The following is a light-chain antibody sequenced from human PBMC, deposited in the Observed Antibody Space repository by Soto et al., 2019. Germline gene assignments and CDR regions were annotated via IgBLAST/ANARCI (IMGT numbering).Light chain of an antibody. Sequence: EIVLTQSPGTLSLSPGETATLSCRASQTITTTHLNWYQQKPGQAPRHLISDTSSRATGIPDRFIGSGSGTDFTLTISRLHPEDFAVYYCQHLGDSPYYAFGQGTKVEI. CDR3: QHLGDSPYYA. CDR2: DTS. V-gene: IGKV3-20*01. CDR1: QTITTTH. J-gene: IGKJ2*01.